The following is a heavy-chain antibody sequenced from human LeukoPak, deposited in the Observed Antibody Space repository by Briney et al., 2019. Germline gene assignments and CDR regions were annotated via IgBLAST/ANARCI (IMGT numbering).Heavy chain of an antibody. V-gene: IGHV3-48*01. CDR3: ARGVGLWFGDLLSSLDY. Sequence: GGSLRLSCAASEFTFSDYYMNWVRQAPGKGLEWVSYISSSSSTIYYADSVKGRFTISRDNAKNSLYLQMNSLSAEDTAVYYCARGVGLWFGDLLSSLDYWGRGTLVTVSS. J-gene: IGHJ4*02. D-gene: IGHD3-10*01. CDR1: EFTFSDYY. CDR2: ISSSSSTI.